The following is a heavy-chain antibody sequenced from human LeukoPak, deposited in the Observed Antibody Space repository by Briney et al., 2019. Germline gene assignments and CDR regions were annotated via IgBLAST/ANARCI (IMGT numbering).Heavy chain of an antibody. J-gene: IGHJ3*02. CDR2: INHSGST. D-gene: IGHD3-9*01. CDR1: GGSFSGYY. V-gene: IGHV4-34*01. CDR3: ATNYDILTGPSFDAFDI. Sequence: PSETLSLTCAVYGGSFSGYYWSWIRQPPGKGLEWIGEINHSGSTNYNPSLKSRVTISVDTSKNQFSLKLSSVTAADTAVYYCATNYDILTGPSFDAFDIWGQGTMVTVSS.